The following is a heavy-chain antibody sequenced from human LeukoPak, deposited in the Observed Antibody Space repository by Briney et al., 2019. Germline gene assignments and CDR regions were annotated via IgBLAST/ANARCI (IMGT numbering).Heavy chain of an antibody. CDR3: ARHGYDILTGLI. CDR2: IYYSGGT. Sequence: LETLSLTCTVSGGSISSYYWSWIRQPPGKGLEWIGYIYYSGGTNYNPSLKSRVTILVDTSKNQFSLKLSSVTAADTAVYYCARHGYDILTGLIWGQGTMVTVSS. CDR1: GGSISSYY. J-gene: IGHJ3*02. D-gene: IGHD3-9*01. V-gene: IGHV4-59*08.